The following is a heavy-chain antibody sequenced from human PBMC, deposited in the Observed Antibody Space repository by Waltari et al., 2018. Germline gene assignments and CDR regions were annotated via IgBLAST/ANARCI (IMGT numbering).Heavy chain of an antibody. D-gene: IGHD3-22*01. Sequence: QLVQSGSELKSPGASVQASCKASGYPFNRLGINWVRQAPGQGLEWMGWINTNSETPAYAQDFRGRFVFSLDTSASTAYLQISSLKADDTAVYYCARDGASSSRGYYYALDVWGQGTTVTVSS. CDR1: GYPFNRLG. CDR3: ARDGASSSRGYYYALDV. J-gene: IGHJ6*02. V-gene: IGHV7-4-1*02. CDR2: INTNSETP.